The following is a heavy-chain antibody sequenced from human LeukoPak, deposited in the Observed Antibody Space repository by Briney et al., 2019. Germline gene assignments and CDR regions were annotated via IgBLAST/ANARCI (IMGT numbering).Heavy chain of an antibody. Sequence: SVNVSCKASGGTFSSYAISWVRQAPGQGLEWMGGIIPIFGTANYAQKFQGRVTITADESTSTAYMELSSLRSEDTAVYYCASDDCSGGSCYYFDYWGQGTLVTVSS. V-gene: IGHV1-69*13. J-gene: IGHJ4*02. CDR1: GGTFSSYA. D-gene: IGHD2-15*01. CDR3: ASDDCSGGSCYYFDY. CDR2: IIPIFGTA.